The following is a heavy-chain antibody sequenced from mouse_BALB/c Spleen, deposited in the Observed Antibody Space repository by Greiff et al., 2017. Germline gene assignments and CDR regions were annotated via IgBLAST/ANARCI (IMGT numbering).Heavy chain of an antibody. Sequence: VQLQQSGTVLARPGASVKMSCKASGYSFTSYWMHWVKQRPGQGLEWIGAIYPGNSDTSYNQKFKGKAKLTAVTSASTAYMELSSLTNEDSAVYYCTRGVTGTNYYAMDYWGQGTSVTVSS. CDR3: TRGVTGTNYYAMDY. J-gene: IGHJ4*01. CDR1: GYSFTSYW. D-gene: IGHD4-1*01. V-gene: IGHV1-5*01. CDR2: IYPGNSDT.